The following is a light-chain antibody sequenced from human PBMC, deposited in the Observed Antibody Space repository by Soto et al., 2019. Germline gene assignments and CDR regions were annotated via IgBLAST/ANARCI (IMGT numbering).Light chain of an antibody. V-gene: IGKV3D-15*01. J-gene: IGKJ2*01. Sequence: EIVMTQSPATLSVSPGERATLSCRASQSVSSNLAWYQQKPGQAPSLLIYDISARATGIPTRFSGSGSGTEFTLSISSLQSEDFAVYYCQQYNSYSRTFGQGTKLEIK. CDR1: QSVSSN. CDR3: QQYNSYSRT. CDR2: DIS.